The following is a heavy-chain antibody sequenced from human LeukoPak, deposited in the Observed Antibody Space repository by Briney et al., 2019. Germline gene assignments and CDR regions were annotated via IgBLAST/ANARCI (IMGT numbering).Heavy chain of an antibody. Sequence: ASVKVSCKASGYTFTSYDINWVRQATGQGLEWMGWMNPNSGNTGYAQKFQGRVTMTRNTSISTAYMEPSSLRSEDTAVYYCGLAAAGDAFDIWGQGTMVTVSS. CDR1: GYTFTSYD. D-gene: IGHD6-13*01. V-gene: IGHV1-8*01. CDR3: GLAAAGDAFDI. J-gene: IGHJ3*02. CDR2: MNPNSGNT.